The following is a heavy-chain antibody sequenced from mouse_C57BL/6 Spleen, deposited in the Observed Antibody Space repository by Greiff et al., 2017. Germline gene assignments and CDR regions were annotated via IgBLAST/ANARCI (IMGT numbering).Heavy chain of an antibody. D-gene: IGHD3-2*02. Sequence: EVKLVESGGDLVKPGGSLKLSCAASGFTFSSYGMSWVRQTPDKRLEWVATISSGGSYTYYPDSVKGRFTISRDNAKNTLYLPMSRLKSEDTAMYYCARPGDSSGYVDYWGQGTTLTVSS. V-gene: IGHV5-6*01. CDR3: ARPGDSSGYVDY. CDR2: ISSGGSYT. J-gene: IGHJ2*01. CDR1: GFTFSSYG.